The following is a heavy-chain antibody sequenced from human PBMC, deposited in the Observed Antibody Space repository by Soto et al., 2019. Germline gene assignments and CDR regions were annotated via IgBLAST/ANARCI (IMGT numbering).Heavy chain of an antibody. CDR3: AKKVNSGPGSQYFDY. CDR2: FRTGGDDGTT. J-gene: IGHJ4*02. CDR1: GFTFSSYS. V-gene: IGHV3-23*01. Sequence: GGSLRLSCAASGFTFSSYSMSWVRQAPGKGLEWVSGFRTGGDDGTTYYADSVKGRFTISRDNSKNTLFLQMNSLRVEDTAIYYCAKKVNSGPGSQYFDYWGQGTPVTVS. D-gene: IGHD3-10*01.